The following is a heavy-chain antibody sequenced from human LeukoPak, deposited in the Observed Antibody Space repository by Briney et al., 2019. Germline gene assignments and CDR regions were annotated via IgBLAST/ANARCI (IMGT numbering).Heavy chain of an antibody. J-gene: IGHJ4*02. CDR1: GGTFSSYT. D-gene: IGHD3-22*01. Sequence: SVKVSCKASGGTFSSYTISWVRPAPGQGLEWMGRIIPILGIANYAQKFQGRVTITADKSTSTAYMELSSLRSEDTAVYYCATSSGYYPGYFGYWGQGTLVTVSS. CDR2: IIPILGIA. V-gene: IGHV1-69*02. CDR3: ATSSGYYPGYFGY.